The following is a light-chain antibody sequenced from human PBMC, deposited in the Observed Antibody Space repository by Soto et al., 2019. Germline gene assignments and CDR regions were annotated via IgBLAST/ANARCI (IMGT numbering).Light chain of an antibody. CDR1: QDIKTY. Sequence: IQLTQSPSSLSASVGDRVSITCRASQDIKTYLAWYQQKQGKAPKLLISGTFTLQSGVPSRFNGSGSGTDFTLSISRLQPEDFATYYCQRLYNYPPFTFGPGTKVDLE. CDR3: QRLYNYPPFT. J-gene: IGKJ3*01. V-gene: IGKV1-9*01. CDR2: GTF.